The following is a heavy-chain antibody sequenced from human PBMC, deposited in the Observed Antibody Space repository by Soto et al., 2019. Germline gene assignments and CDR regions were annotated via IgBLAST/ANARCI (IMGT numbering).Heavy chain of an antibody. D-gene: IGHD3-3*01. CDR3: AKGDARITIFGVVIIVDDY. Sequence: GGSLRLSCAASGFTFSSYAMSWVRQAPGKGLEWVSAISGSGGSTYYADSVKGRFTISRDNSKNTLYLQMNSLRAEDTAVYYCAKGDARITIFGVVIIVDDYWGQGTLVTSPQ. J-gene: IGHJ4*02. CDR2: ISGSGGST. V-gene: IGHV3-23*01. CDR1: GFTFSSYA.